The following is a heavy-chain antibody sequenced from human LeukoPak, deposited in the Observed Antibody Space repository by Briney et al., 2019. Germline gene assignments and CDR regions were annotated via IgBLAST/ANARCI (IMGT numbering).Heavy chain of an antibody. CDR2: ISWNSGSI. CDR3: AKSYSSGWYDSVGY. J-gene: IGHJ4*02. D-gene: IGHD6-19*01. V-gene: IGHV3-9*01. CDR1: GFTFDDYA. Sequence: GGSLRLSCAASGFTFDDYAMHWVRQAPGKGLEWVSGISWNSGSIGYADSVKGRFTISRDNAKNSLYLQMNSLRAEDTALYYCAKSYSSGWYDSVGYWGQGTLVTVSS.